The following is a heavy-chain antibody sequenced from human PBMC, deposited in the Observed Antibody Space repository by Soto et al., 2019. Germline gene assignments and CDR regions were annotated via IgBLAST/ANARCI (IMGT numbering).Heavy chain of an antibody. CDR2: INPSGGST. D-gene: IGHD6-13*01. CDR1: GYTFTSYY. J-gene: IGHJ4*02. CDR3: ARNPLESSSWYPEVYFDY. Sequence: ASVKVSCKASGYTFTSYYMHWVRQAPGQGLEWMGIINPSGGSTSYAQKFQGRVTMTRDTSTSTVYMELSSLRSEDTAVYYCARNPLESSSWYPEVYFDYWGQGTLVTVSS. V-gene: IGHV1-46*01.